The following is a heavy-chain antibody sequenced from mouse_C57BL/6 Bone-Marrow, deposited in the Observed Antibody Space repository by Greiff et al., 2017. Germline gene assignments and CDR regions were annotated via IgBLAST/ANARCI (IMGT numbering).Heavy chain of an antibody. J-gene: IGHJ4*01. V-gene: IGHV5-17*01. D-gene: IGHD1-1*01. CDR3: ARKATVVATRDYYAMDY. Sequence: DVKLVESGGGLVKPGGSLKLSCAASGFTFSDYGMHWVRQAPEKGLEWVAYISSGSSTIYYADTVKGRFTISRDKAKNTLFLQMTSLRSEDTAMYYCARKATVVATRDYYAMDYWGQGTSVTVSS. CDR1: GFTFSDYG. CDR2: ISSGSSTI.